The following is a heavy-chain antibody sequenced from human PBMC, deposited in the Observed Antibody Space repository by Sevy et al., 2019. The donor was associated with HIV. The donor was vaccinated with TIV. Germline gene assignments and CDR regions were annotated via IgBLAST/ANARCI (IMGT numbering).Heavy chain of an antibody. Sequence: GGSLRLSCAASGFTFNSYTISCVRQAPGKGLEWGSSISASCGSTYYADSVKGLFTVSRDNSRNMVDLQMNSLRVEGTAVYYCAREDLRGFDYWGQGTLVTVSS. CDR1: GFTFNSYT. D-gene: IGHD3-10*01. CDR2: ISASCGST. J-gene: IGHJ4*02. V-gene: IGHV3-23*01. CDR3: AREDLRGFDY.